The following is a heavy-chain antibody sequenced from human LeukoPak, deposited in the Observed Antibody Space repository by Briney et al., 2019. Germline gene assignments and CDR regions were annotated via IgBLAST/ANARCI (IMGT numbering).Heavy chain of an antibody. CDR1: GGSISSSSYY. D-gene: IGHD3-3*01. Sequence: SETLSLTCTVSGGSISSSSYYWGWIRQPPGKGLEWIGSIYYSGSTYYNPSLKSRVTISVDTSKNQFSLKLSSVTAADTAVYYCASLNYGFWSGYSTYFDYWGQGTLVTVSS. J-gene: IGHJ4*02. V-gene: IGHV4-39*01. CDR2: IYYSGST. CDR3: ASLNYGFWSGYSTYFDY.